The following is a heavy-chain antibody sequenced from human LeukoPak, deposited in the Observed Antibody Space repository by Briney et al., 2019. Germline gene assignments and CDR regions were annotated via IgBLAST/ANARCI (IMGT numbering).Heavy chain of an antibody. CDR2: MNPNSGNT. CDR1: GYTFTSYN. V-gene: IGHV1-8*01. Sequence: ASVKVSCKASGYTFTSYNINWVRQATGQGLEWMGWMNPNSGNTGYAQKFQGRVTMTRNTSISTAYMELSSLRSEDTAVYYCARVVGQWLEYYFDYRGQGTLVTVSS. D-gene: IGHD6-19*01. J-gene: IGHJ4*02. CDR3: ARVVGQWLEYYFDY.